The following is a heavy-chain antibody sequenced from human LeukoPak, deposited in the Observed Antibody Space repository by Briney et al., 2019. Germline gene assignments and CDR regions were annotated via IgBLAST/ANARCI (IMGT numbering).Heavy chain of an antibody. V-gene: IGHV1-46*01. Sequence: GASVKVSCKASGYTFTSYYMHWVRQAPGQGLEWMGIINPSGGSTSYAQKFQGRVTMTRDMSTSTVYMELSSLRSEDTAVYYCARAVTRPGGTYDFWSAENWFDPWGQGTLVTVSS. D-gene: IGHD3-3*01. J-gene: IGHJ5*02. CDR3: ARAVTRPGGTYDFWSAENWFDP. CDR1: GYTFTSYY. CDR2: INPSGGST.